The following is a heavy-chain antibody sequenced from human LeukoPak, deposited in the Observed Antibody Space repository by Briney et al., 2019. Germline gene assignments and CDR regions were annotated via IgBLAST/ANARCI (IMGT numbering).Heavy chain of an antibody. Sequence: GGSLRLSCAASGFTFSRHWMHWVRQAPGKGRVWVSRMNIDGSRTDYADSVKGRFTISSDNAKNTLYLQMNSLGAEDTAVYSCVSDFTGSDDYWGQGTLVTVSS. D-gene: IGHD2-8*02. J-gene: IGHJ4*02. CDR3: VSDFTGSDDY. V-gene: IGHV3-74*01. CDR2: MNIDGSRT. CDR1: GFTFSRHW.